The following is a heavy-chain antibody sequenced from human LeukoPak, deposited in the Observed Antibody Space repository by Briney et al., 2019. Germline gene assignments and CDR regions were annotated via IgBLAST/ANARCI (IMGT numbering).Heavy chain of an antibody. J-gene: IGHJ3*02. CDR2: INTNTGNP. D-gene: IGHD3-16*02. Sequence: ASVKVSCKASGYTFTNYAMNTVRQAPGQGLEWMGWINTNTGNPTYAQGFTGRFVFSLDTSVSTAYLQISSLKAEDTAVYFCARVGHSDYVWESYRDAFDIWGQGTMVTVSS. CDR1: GYTFTNYA. CDR3: ARVGHSDYVWESYRDAFDI. V-gene: IGHV7-4-1*02.